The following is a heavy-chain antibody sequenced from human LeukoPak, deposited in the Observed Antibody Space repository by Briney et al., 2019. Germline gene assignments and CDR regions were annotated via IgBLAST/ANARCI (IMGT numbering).Heavy chain of an antibody. CDR1: GFTVSSNY. CDR2: IYSGGST. J-gene: IGHJ4*02. D-gene: IGHD2-15*01. CDR3: ARDFPPDGVYCSGGSCYHDY. V-gene: IGHV3-66*01. Sequence: GGSLRLSGAASGFTVSSNYMSWVRQAPGKGLEWVSVIYSGGSTYYADSVKGRFTISRDNSKNTLYLQMNSLRAEDTAVYYCARDFPPDGVYCSGGSCYHDYWGQGTLVTVSS.